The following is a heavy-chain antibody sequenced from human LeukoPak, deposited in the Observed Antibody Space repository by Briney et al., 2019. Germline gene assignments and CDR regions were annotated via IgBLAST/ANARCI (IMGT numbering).Heavy chain of an antibody. V-gene: IGHV3-74*01. D-gene: IGHD7-27*01. CDR2: INSDGSSI. CDR3: ARDLTGYDY. CDR1: GFTISSHW. Sequence: PGGSLRLSCAASGFTISSHWMHWVRQGPGKGLVWVSRINSDGSSINYGDSVKGRFTISRDNAKNTLYLQMNSLRAEDTAVYYCARDLTGYDYWGQGTLVTVSS. J-gene: IGHJ4*02.